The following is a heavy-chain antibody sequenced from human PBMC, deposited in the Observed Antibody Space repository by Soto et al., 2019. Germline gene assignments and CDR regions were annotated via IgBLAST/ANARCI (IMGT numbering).Heavy chain of an antibody. CDR1: GFSLSTSGMC. CDR3: VRIVMAARPGTFDY. V-gene: IGHV2-70*11. J-gene: IGHJ4*02. CDR2: IDWDGDK. Sequence: SGPTLVKPTETLTLTCTFCGFSLSTSGMCVSWVRQPPGKALEWLARIDWDGDKKYSTSLETRLTISKDTSINQVVLTMTNMDPVDTATYYCVRIVMAARPGTFDYWGQGALVTVSS. D-gene: IGHD6-6*01.